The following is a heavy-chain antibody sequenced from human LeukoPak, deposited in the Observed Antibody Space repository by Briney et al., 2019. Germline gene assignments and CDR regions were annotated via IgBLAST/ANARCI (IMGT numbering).Heavy chain of an antibody. CDR2: INPSVGST. CDR1: GYRFTRHY. CDR3: ARRLWGYYFDY. Sequence: ASAKVSCKASGYRFTRHYMHWVRQAPGQGLEWMGKINPSVGSTNYAQRFQGRVTMTRNTSISTAYMELSSLRSEDTAVYYCARRLWGYYFDYWGQGTLVTVSS. D-gene: IGHD2-21*01. V-gene: IGHV1-46*01. J-gene: IGHJ4*02.